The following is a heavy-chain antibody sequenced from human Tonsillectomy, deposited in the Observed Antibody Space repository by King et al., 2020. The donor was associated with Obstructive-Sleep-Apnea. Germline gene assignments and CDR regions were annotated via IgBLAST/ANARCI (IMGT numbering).Heavy chain of an antibody. Sequence: VQLVEFGGGLVKPGGSLRLSCAASGFTFSDYYISWIRQAPGKGLEWVSDISSSTSYTNYADSVKGRFTIPRDNAKNSLSLQMNSLRGEDTAVYYCVRRKVTTAADAFDLWGQGTMVTVSS. CDR1: GFTFSDYY. V-gene: IGHV3-11*06. CDR3: VRRKVTTAADAFDL. J-gene: IGHJ3*01. D-gene: IGHD4-17*01. CDR2: ISSSTSYT.